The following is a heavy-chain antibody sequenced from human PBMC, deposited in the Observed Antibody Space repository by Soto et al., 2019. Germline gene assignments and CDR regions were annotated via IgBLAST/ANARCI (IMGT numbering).Heavy chain of an antibody. CDR2: ISSNGGST. CDR1: GFTFSNYW. D-gene: IGHD4-17*01. J-gene: IGHJ5*02. V-gene: IGHV3-64*01. CDR3: ARGPNTDYGDYNGLDP. Sequence: PGGSLSLSCAASGFTFSNYWMHWVRQAPGKGLEYVSAISSNGGSTYYANSVKGRFTISRDNSKNTLYLQMGSLRAEDMAVYYCARGPNTDYGDYNGLDPWGQGTLVTVSS.